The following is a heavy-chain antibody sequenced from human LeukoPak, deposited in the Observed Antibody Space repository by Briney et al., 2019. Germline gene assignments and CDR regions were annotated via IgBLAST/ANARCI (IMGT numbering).Heavy chain of an antibody. CDR2: ISAYNGNT. D-gene: IGHD6-19*01. Sequence: ASVKVSCKASGYTFTSYGISWVRQAPGQGLEWMGWISAYNGNTNYAQKLQGRVTMTTDTSTSTAYMELRILRSDDTAVYYCARDREQWLVTDAFDIWGQGTMVTVSS. CDR1: GYTFTSYG. V-gene: IGHV1-18*01. J-gene: IGHJ3*02. CDR3: ARDREQWLVTDAFDI.